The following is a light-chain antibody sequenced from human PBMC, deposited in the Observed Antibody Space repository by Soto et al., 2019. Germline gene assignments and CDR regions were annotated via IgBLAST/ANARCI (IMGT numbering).Light chain of an antibody. CDR1: QGIGNT. Sequence: EIVITQSPAILSVSPGEGATLSCRASQGIGNTLAWYQQKPGQTPRLLIYGASIRATGVPARFSGSGSGTDFTLTISRLEPEDFAVYYCQQFSSYPLNFGGGTKVDI. V-gene: IGKV3-15*01. J-gene: IGKJ4*01. CDR2: GAS. CDR3: QQFSSYPLN.